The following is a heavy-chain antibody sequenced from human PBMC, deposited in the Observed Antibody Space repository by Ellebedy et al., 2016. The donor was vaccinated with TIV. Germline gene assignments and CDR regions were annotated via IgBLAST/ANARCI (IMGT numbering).Heavy chain of an antibody. D-gene: IGHD3-9*01. Sequence: SETLSLTXAVSGASISSNNWWSWVRQPPGNGLEWIGDLFHTGRTNYNPSLKSRVTMSVEKSKNQFSLVLRSVTAADTAIYYCARILTAYYNQYYDGMGVWGQGTTVTVSS. V-gene: IGHV4-4*02. J-gene: IGHJ6*02. CDR1: GASISSNNW. CDR3: ARILTAYYNQYYDGMGV. CDR2: LFHTGRT.